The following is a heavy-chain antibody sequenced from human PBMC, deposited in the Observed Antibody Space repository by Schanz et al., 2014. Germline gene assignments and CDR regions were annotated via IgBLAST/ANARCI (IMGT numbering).Heavy chain of an antibody. CDR2: ISYNGGA. Sequence: QLHQWGAGLLKPSETLSLTCAVSGGSFSAYYWSWIRQPPGKGLEWIGEISYNGGANNPSLQGRATISVYTSKKEVSRTLRPLTAADTAVYYCVVGDVGAHSYFYYGMEVWGQGPTVTVSS. D-gene: IGHD3-16*01. J-gene: IGHJ6*02. CDR1: GGSFSAYY. CDR3: VVGDVGAHSYFYYGMEV. V-gene: IGHV4-34*04.